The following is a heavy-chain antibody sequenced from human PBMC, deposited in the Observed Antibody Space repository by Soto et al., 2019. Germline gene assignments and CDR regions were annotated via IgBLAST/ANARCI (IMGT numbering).Heavy chain of an antibody. CDR2: INPNSGGT. CDR1: GYTFTGYY. J-gene: IGHJ4*02. D-gene: IGHD3-22*01. V-gene: IGHV1-2*04. CDR3: AREDSSGYYSQGSLFDY. Sequence: GASVKVSCKASGYTFTGYYMHWVRQAPGQGLEWMGWINPNSGGTNYAQKFQGWVTMTRDTSISTAYMELSRLRSDDTAVYYCAREDSSGYYSQGSLFDYWGQGTLVTVSS.